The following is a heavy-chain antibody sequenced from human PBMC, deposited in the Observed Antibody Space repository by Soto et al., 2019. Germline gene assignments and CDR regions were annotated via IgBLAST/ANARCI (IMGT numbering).Heavy chain of an antibody. CDR3: AKGEYSYGFLFDY. CDR1: GFTFSNYA. V-gene: IGHV3-23*01. Sequence: GGSLRLSCAASGFTFSNYAMSWVRQGPGKGLEWVSTISASGGGTFYADSVKGRFTISRDNSKNTLDLQMNSLRAEDTAVYYCAKGEYSYGFLFDYWGQGTLVTVSS. J-gene: IGHJ4*02. CDR2: ISASGGGT. D-gene: IGHD5-18*01.